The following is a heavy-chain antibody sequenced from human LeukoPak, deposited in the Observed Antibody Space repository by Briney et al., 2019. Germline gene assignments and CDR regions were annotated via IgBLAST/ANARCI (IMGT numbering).Heavy chain of an antibody. J-gene: IGHJ4*02. V-gene: IGHV6-1*01. CDR1: GDSVSSNSAT. CDR2: TYYRSKWYN. D-gene: IGHD6-13*01. CDR3: ARDQIAAAGPNDY. Sequence: SQTLSLTCAISGDSVSSNSATWNWIRQSPSRGLEWLGRTYYRSKWYNDYAVPVKSRITIDPDTSKNQFSLHLNSVAPEDTAVYYCARDQIAAAGPNDYWGQGTLVTVSS.